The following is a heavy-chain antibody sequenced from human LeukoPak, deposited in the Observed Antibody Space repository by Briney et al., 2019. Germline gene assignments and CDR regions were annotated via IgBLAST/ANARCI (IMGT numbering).Heavy chain of an antibody. CDR1: RGSISSYY. V-gene: IGHV4-59*01. J-gene: IGHJ6*02. CDR3: ATGVVPYYGLDV. Sequence: SETLSLTCSVSRGSISSYYWSWIRQPPGKGLEWIGYIYYSGSTNYNPSLKSRVTMSVDTSKNLFSLKLNSVTAADTAVYYCATGVVPYYGLDVWGQGTTVTVSS. CDR2: IYYSGST. D-gene: IGHD3-3*01.